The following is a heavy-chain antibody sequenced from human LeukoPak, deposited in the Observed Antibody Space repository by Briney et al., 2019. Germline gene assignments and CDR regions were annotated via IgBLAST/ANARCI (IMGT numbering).Heavy chain of an antibody. CDR2: ISSSSSYI. V-gene: IGHV3-21*01. Sequence: GGSLRLSFAASGFTFSSYSMNWVRQAPGKGLEWVSSISSSSSYIYYADSVKGRFTISRDNAKNSLHLQMNSLRAEDTAVYYCAREEYSSGWYHYYYMDVWGKGTTVTVSS. D-gene: IGHD6-19*01. J-gene: IGHJ6*03. CDR3: AREEYSSGWYHYYYMDV. CDR1: GFTFSSYS.